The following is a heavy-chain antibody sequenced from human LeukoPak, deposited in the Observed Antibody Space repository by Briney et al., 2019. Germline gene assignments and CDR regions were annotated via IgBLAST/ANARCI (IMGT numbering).Heavy chain of an antibody. Sequence: ASVKVSCKASGGTFSSYAISWVRQAPGQGLEWMGGIIPISGTANYAQKFQGRVTITADESTSTAYMELSSLRSEDTAVYYCAGVGTTVVTRYYMDVWGKGTTVTVSS. CDR3: AGVGTTVVTRYYMDV. J-gene: IGHJ6*03. V-gene: IGHV1-69*01. D-gene: IGHD4-23*01. CDR2: IIPISGTA. CDR1: GGTFSSYA.